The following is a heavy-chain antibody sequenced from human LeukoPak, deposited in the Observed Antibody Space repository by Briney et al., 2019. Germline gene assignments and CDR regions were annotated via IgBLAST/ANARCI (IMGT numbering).Heavy chain of an antibody. CDR1: GYTFTSYG. CDR3: ARDLSGNSYNFDL. V-gene: IGHV1-18*01. D-gene: IGHD5-18*01. CDR2: ISAYNGNT. Sequence: ASVKVSCKASGYTFTSYGISWVRQAPGQGLEWMGWISAYNGNTNYAQKLQGRVTMTRDTSTSTVYMELSSLRSEDTAVYYCARDLSGNSYNFDLWGQGTLVTVSS. J-gene: IGHJ4*02.